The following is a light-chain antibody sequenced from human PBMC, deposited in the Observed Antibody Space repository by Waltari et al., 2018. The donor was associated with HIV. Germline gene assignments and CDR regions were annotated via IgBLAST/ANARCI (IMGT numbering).Light chain of an antibody. J-gene: IGLJ3*02. V-gene: IGLV1-51*01. CDR2: DNN. Sequence: QSVLTQPPSVSAAPGQKVTISCSETSSKIGNLYVSWYQQLPGTAPKLLIYDNNKRPSGIPDRFSGSKSGTTATLGSTGLQTGDEADYYCGRWDSSLSGHWVFGGGTKLTVL. CDR3: GRWDSSLSGHWV. CDR1: SSKIGNLY.